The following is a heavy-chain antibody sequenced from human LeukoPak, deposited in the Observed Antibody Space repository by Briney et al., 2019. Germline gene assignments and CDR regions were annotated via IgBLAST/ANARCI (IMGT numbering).Heavy chain of an antibody. V-gene: IGHV3-74*01. D-gene: IGHD6-13*01. Sequence: GGALRLSCATSGFTFSSYWMHWVRQAPGKGLVWVSRINTDGRSTNYADSVKGRFTISRDNAKYTLYLQMNSLRAEDTAVYYCVRGTVAAAGVDYWGQGALVTVSS. CDR3: VRGTVAAAGVDY. CDR1: GFTFSSYW. J-gene: IGHJ4*02. CDR2: INTDGRST.